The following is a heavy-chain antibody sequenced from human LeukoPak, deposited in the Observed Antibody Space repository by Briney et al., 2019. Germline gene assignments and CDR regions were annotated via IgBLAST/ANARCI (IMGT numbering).Heavy chain of an antibody. D-gene: IGHD4-17*01. J-gene: IGHJ3*02. Sequence: GGSLRLSCAASEFIFSSYAMHWVRQAPGKGLEWVSVIYSGGSTYYADSVKGRFTISRDNSKNTLYLQMNSLRAEDTAVYYCARNYGDYPPGGAFDIWGQGTMVTVSS. CDR3: ARNYGDYPPGGAFDI. V-gene: IGHV3-66*01. CDR2: IYSGGST. CDR1: EFIFSSYA.